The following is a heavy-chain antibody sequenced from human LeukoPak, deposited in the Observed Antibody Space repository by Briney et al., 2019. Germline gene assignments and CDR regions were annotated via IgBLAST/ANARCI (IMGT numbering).Heavy chain of an antibody. Sequence: GGSLRLSCAASGFTFSSYAMSWVRQAPGKGLEWVSAISGSGGSTYYADSVKGRFTISRDNSKNTLYLQMNSLRAEDTAVYYCAKAPTRGVRYYSDYWGQGTLVTVSS. CDR1: GFTFSSYA. CDR3: AKAPTRGVRYYSDY. CDR2: ISGSGGST. J-gene: IGHJ4*02. D-gene: IGHD3-10*01. V-gene: IGHV3-23*01.